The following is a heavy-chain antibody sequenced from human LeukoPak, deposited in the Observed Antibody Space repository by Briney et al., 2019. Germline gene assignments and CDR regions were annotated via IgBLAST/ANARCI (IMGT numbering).Heavy chain of an antibody. V-gene: IGHV3-23*01. Sequence: PGGSLRLSCAASGFTFSSYAMSWVRQAPGKGLEWVSAISGSGGSTYYADSVKGRFTISRDNSKNTLYLQMNSLRAEDTAVYYCAKDSTYSSSWYDKNWGRGTLVTVSS. CDR2: ISGSGGST. CDR1: GFTFSSYA. CDR3: AKDSTYSSSWYDKN. J-gene: IGHJ4*02. D-gene: IGHD6-13*01.